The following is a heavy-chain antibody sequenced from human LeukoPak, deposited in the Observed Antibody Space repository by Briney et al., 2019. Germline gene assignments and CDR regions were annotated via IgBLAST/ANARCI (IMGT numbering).Heavy chain of an antibody. Sequence: SETLSLTCTVSGASISSYYWSWIRQPAGKGLEWVGRVYTSGSMNYNPSLKNRVTMSVDTSKNQFSLKLASVTAADTAIYYCVRGAYCYDTRDWGQGTLVTVSS. V-gene: IGHV4-4*07. CDR1: GASISSYY. CDR2: VYTSGSM. CDR3: VRGAYCYDTRD. D-gene: IGHD3-22*01. J-gene: IGHJ4*02.